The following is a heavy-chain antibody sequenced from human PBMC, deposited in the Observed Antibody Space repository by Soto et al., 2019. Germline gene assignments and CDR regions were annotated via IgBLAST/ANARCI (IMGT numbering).Heavy chain of an antibody. V-gene: IGHV3-30*18. CDR3: AKQGIEVAGTDYFDY. D-gene: IGHD6-19*01. CDR2: ISHDGNNA. CDR1: GFIFRSYA. J-gene: IGHJ4*02. Sequence: QVQLVESGGGVVQPGKSLRLSCAATGFIFRSYAVHWVRQAPGKGLEWGALISHDGNNAYYADAVNGRFTISRDNAKNTVSLQMNSLRAEDTAVYYCAKQGIEVAGTDYFDYWGQGALVTVAS.